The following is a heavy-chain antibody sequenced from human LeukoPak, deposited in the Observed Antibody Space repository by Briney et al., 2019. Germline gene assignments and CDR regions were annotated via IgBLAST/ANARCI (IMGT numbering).Heavy chain of an antibody. CDR3: AIHSYGYRH. J-gene: IGHJ4*02. D-gene: IGHD5-18*01. V-gene: IGHV5-51*01. CDR2: IYSGDSVT. CDR1: GYSFTSYW. Sequence: GESLKISCEASGYSFTSYWITWVRQMPGKGLEWMGIIYSGDSVTRYSPSFQGQVTLSVDKSISTAYLQWSSLKASDTAIYYCAIHSYGYRHWGQGTLVTVSS.